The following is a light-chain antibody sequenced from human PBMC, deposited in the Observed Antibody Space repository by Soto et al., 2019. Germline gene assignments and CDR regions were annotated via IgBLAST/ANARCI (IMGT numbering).Light chain of an antibody. CDR2: LGS. CDR3: MQSLQSPRT. J-gene: IGKJ2*02. Sequence: EIVMTQSPLSLPFTPGEPASISCRSSQSLLHYNGFNYLDWYLQKPGQSPQLLIYLGSNRASGVPERFSGSGSGTDFALKISRVEAEDVGVYYCMQSLQSPRTFGQGTNLEIK. CDR1: QSLLHYNGFNY. V-gene: IGKV2-28*01.